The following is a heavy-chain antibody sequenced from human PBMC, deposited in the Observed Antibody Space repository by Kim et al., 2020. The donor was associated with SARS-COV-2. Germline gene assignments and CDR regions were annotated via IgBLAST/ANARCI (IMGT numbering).Heavy chain of an antibody. CDR1: GGSISSSSYY. V-gene: IGHV4-39*01. CDR3: ARQDLAAGDY. J-gene: IGHJ4*02. D-gene: IGHD6-13*01. Sequence: SETLSLTCTVSGGSISSSSYYWGWIRQPPGKGLEWIGSIYYSGSTYYNPSLKSRVTISVDTSKNQFSLKLSSVTAADTAVYYCARQDLAAGDYWGQGTLVTVSS. CDR2: IYYSGST.